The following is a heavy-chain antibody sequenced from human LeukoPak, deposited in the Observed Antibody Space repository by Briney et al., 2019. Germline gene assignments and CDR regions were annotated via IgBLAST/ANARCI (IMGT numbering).Heavy chain of an antibody. CDR1: GGTFSSYA. CDR2: IIPIFGTA. D-gene: IGHD2-15*01. CDR3: ARVGGLGYCSGGSCYVDY. J-gene: IGHJ4*02. Sequence: SVKVSCKASGGTFSSYAISWVRQAPGQGLEWMGGIIPIFGTANYAQKFQGRVTITADESTSTAYMELSSPRSEDTAVYYCARVGGLGYCSGGSCYVDYWGQGTLVTVSS. V-gene: IGHV1-69*01.